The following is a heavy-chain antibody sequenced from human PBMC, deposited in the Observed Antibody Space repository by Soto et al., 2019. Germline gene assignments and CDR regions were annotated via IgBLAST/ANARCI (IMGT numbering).Heavy chain of an antibody. CDR1: GYTFTSYG. V-gene: IGHV1-18*01. J-gene: IGHJ4*02. CDR2: ISAYNGNT. Sequence: ASVKVSCKASGYTFTSYGISWVRQAPGQGLEWMGWISAYNGNTNYAQKLQGRVTMTTDTSTSTAYMELRSLRSDDTAVYYCARVEYYYDSSAPQEDYWGQGTLVTVSS. CDR3: ARVEYYYDSSAPQEDY. D-gene: IGHD3-22*01.